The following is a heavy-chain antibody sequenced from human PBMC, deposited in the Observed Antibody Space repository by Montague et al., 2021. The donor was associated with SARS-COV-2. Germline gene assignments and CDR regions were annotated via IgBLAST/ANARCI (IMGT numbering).Heavy chain of an antibody. CDR1: GGSIITGSNFY. CDR3: ARDYYDSTGLNWFDP. CDR2: IHSSGGT. J-gene: IGHJ5*02. D-gene: IGHD3-22*01. V-gene: IGHV4-4*07. Sequence: SETLSLTCAVSGGSIITGSNFYWGWIRQSAGKGLERMGRIHSSGGTNYNSSLKSRLTMSVDSSAHQFSLKLTSVTAADAAVYYCARDYYDSTGLNWFDPWGQGLLVTVSS.